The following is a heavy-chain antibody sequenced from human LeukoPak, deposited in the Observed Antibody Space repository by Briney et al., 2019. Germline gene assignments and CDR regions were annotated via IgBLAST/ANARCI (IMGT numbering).Heavy chain of an antibody. J-gene: IGHJ4*02. V-gene: IGHV1-18*01. D-gene: IGHD3-22*01. CDR3: AREYRRGPGTMRGY. CDR2: ISAYNGNT. CDR1: GYTFTSYG. Sequence: ASVKVSCKASGYTFTSYGISWVRQAPGQGFEWMGWISAYNGNTNYAQKLQGRVTMTTDTSTSTAYMELRSLRSDDTAVYYCAREYRRGPGTMRGYWGQGTLVTVSS.